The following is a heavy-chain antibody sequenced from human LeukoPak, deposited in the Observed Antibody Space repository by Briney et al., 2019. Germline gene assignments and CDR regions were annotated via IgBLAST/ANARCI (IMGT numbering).Heavy chain of an antibody. CDR1: GFTFSSYS. J-gene: IGHJ4*02. V-gene: IGHV3-21*01. Sequence: PGGSLRLSCAASGFTFSSYSMNWVRQAPGKGLEWVSSISSSSSYIYYADSVKGRFTISRDNAKNSLYLQMNSLRAEDTAVYYCARDRATYYYDSSGYSGLLNYFDYWGQGTLVTASS. CDR3: ARDRATYYYDSSGYSGLLNYFDY. D-gene: IGHD3-22*01. CDR2: ISSSSSYI.